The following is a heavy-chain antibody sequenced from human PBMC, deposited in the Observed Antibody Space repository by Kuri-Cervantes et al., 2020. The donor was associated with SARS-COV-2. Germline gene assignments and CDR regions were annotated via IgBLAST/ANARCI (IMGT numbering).Heavy chain of an antibody. CDR1: GYTFTNYY. CDR2: INPGGGAT. Sequence: ASVKVSCKASGYTFTNYYIHWVRQAPGQGLEWMGIINPGGGATTYAQKFQGRVTTTRDTSTSTVYMELSSLRSEDTAVYFCARDGRDGYNREFLTDWGQGTLVTVSS. J-gene: IGHJ4*02. V-gene: IGHV1-46*01. D-gene: IGHD5-24*01. CDR3: ARDGRDGYNREFLTD.